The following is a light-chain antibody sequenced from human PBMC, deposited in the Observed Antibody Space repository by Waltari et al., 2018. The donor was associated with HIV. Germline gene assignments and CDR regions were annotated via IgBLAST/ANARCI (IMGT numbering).Light chain of an antibody. CDR1: SRSVSTTHC. J-gene: IGLJ3*02. CDR2: TTD. Sequence: QAVVTQEPSFSVSPGGTVTLTCGLTSRSVSTTHCPSWYPQTPGLPPRTLIYTTDARSSVVPGRFSCSILGDKAALTITGAQAEDDSDYYCLLYVRGGISVFGGGTKLTVL. CDR3: LLYVRGGISV. V-gene: IGLV8-61*01.